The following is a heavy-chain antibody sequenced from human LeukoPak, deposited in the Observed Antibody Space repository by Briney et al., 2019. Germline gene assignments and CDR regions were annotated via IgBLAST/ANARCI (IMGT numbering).Heavy chain of an antibody. CDR2: IYYSGST. CDR1: GGSINSYY. CDR3: AKHDYGAKGDWFDP. J-gene: IGHJ5*02. D-gene: IGHD4-17*01. Sequence: PSETLSLTCTVSGGSINSYYWNWIRQPAGKGLEWIGHIYYSGSTNYNPSLKSRVTISVDTSKNQFSLKLSSVTAADTAVYYCAKHDYGAKGDWFDPWGQGTLVTVSS. V-gene: IGHV4-59*08.